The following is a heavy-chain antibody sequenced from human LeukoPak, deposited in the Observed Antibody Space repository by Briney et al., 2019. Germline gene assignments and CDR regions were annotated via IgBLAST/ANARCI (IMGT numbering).Heavy chain of an antibody. CDR3: ARDPAARGLNWFDP. J-gene: IGHJ5*02. D-gene: IGHD6-6*01. V-gene: IGHV4-59*01. CDR2: IYYNRST. CDR1: GASINSYY. Sequence: SETLSLTCSVSGASINSYYWSWIRQPPGKGLEWIGNIYYNRSTTYHPSLKSRVTISVDTSKNQFSLKLSSVTAADTAVYYCARDPAARGLNWFDPWGQGTLVTVSS.